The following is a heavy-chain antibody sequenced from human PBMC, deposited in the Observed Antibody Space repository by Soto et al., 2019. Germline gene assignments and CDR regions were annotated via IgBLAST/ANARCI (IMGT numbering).Heavy chain of an antibody. CDR1: GGSISSSSYY. CDR3: ALHQHKGPAATGRFDP. CDR2: IYYSGST. V-gene: IGHV4-39*01. J-gene: IGHJ5*02. Sequence: QLQLQESGPGLVKPSEILSLTCTVSGGSISSSSYYWGWIRQPPGKGLEWIGNIYYSGSTYYNPSLKSRVTISADTSQNQLSLKLSSVTAADTAVYYCALHQHKGPAATGRFDPWGQGTLVTVSS. D-gene: IGHD2-15*01.